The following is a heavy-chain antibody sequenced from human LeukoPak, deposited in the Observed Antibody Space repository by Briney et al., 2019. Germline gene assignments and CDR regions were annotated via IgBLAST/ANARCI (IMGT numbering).Heavy chain of an antibody. CDR2: INHSGST. V-gene: IGHV4-34*01. Sequence: SETLSLTCAVYGESFSGYYWSWIRQPPGKGLEWIGEINHSGSTNYNPSLKSRVTISVDTSKNQFSLKLSSVTAADTAVYYCARVKYYDFWSGYYYFGYWGQGTLVTVSS. CDR1: GESFSGYY. CDR3: ARVKYYDFWSGYYYFGY. J-gene: IGHJ4*02. D-gene: IGHD3-3*01.